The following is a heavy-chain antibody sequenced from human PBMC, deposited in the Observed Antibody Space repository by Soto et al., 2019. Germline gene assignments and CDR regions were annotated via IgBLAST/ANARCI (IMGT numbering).Heavy chain of an antibody. Sequence: GGSLRLSCAASGFTFSSYAMHWVRQAPGKGLEWVAVISYDGSNKYYADSVKGRFTISRDNSKNTLYLQMNSLRAEDTAVYYCARDTFGVEYYYDSSGSGTDYWGQGTLVTVSS. CDR1: GFTFSSYA. CDR3: ARDTFGVEYYYDSSGSGTDY. V-gene: IGHV3-30-3*01. CDR2: ISYDGSNK. J-gene: IGHJ4*02. D-gene: IGHD3-22*01.